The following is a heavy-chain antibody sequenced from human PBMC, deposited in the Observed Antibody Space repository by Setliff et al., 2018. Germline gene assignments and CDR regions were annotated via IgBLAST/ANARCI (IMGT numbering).Heavy chain of an antibody. V-gene: IGHV3-7*01. D-gene: IGHD3-22*01. CDR3: AKYYSDNSGPRGAFDY. J-gene: IGHJ4*02. CDR1: GLSYINDW. Sequence: PGGSLRLSCTASGLSYINDWVSWVRQAPGKGLEWLASINPHGSEKYYVDSVKGRFSISRDNAKNSLYLQMNSLRAEDTAVYYCAKYYSDNSGPRGAFDYWGPGTLVTVSS. CDR2: INPHGSEK.